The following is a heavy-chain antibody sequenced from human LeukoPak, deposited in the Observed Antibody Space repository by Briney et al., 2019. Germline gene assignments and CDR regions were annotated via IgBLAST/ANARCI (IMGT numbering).Heavy chain of an antibody. D-gene: IGHD3-10*01. CDR1: GYTFNGHY. V-gene: IGHV1-2*02. CDR2: INPNSGGT. CDR3: ARFTTGEVSD. J-gene: IGHJ4*02. Sequence: GASVKVSCKASGYTFNGHYMHWVRQAPGQGLEWMGWINPNSGGTNYQGRVTMTRDTSISTAYMELSRLRSDDTAVYYCARFTTGEVSDWGQGTLVTVSS.